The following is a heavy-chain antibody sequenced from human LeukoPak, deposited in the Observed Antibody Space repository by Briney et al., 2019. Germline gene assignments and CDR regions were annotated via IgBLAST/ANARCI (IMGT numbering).Heavy chain of an antibody. CDR1: GFTFSTYS. D-gene: IGHD5-24*01. Sequence: GGSLRLSCAASGFTFSTYSMNWVRQAPGKGLEWVSYISGSSGTIYYADSVKGRFTISRDNSKNTLYLQMNSLRAEDTALYYCAKRDGYNSNPLKDWGQGTLVTVSS. CDR2: ISGSSGTI. J-gene: IGHJ4*02. CDR3: AKRDGYNSNPLKD. V-gene: IGHV3-48*01.